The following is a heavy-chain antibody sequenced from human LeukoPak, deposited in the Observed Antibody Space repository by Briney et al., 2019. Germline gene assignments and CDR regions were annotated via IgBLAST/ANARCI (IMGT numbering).Heavy chain of an antibody. J-gene: IGHJ4*02. CDR3: ATDADYYDSSGPV. Sequence: PGGSLRLSCAASGFTFSSYAMSWVRQAPGKGLEWVSAISGSGGSTHYADSVKGRFTISRDNSKNTLYLQMNSLRAEDTAVYYCATDADYYDSSGPVWGQGTLVTVSS. CDR1: GFTFSSYA. D-gene: IGHD3-22*01. CDR2: ISGSGGST. V-gene: IGHV3-23*01.